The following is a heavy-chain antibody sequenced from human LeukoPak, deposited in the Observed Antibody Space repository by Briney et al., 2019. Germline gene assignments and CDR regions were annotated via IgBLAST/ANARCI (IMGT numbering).Heavy chain of an antibody. CDR2: INSDGSST. CDR3: ARDLQGMYYDILTGPFVDY. V-gene: IGHV3-74*01. J-gene: IGHJ4*02. Sequence: PGGSLRLSCAASGFTFSSYWMHWVRQAPGKGLVWVSRINSDGSSTSYADSVKGRFTISRDNAKNTLYLQMNSLRAEDTAVYYCARDLQGMYYDILTGPFVDYWGQGTLVTVSS. D-gene: IGHD3-9*01. CDR1: GFTFSSYW.